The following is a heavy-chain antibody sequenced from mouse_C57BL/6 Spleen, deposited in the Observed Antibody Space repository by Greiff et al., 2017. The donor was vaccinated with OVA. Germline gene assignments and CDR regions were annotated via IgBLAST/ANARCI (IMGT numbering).Heavy chain of an antibody. CDR1: GYTFTSYW. CDR2: IDPSDSYT. CDR3: ARGRAYYSEGDAMDY. D-gene: IGHD2-12*01. V-gene: IGHV1-69*01. Sequence: QVQLQQPGAELVMPGASVKLSCKASGYTFTSYWMHWVKQRPGQGLEWIGEIDPSDSYTNYNQKFKGKSTLTVDKSSSTAYMQLSSLTSEDSAVYYCARGRAYYSEGDAMDYWGQGTSVTVSS. J-gene: IGHJ4*01.